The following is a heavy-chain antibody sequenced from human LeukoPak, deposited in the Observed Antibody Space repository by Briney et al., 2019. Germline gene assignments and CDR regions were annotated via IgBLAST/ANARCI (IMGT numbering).Heavy chain of an antibody. CDR1: GFSFSSYG. J-gene: IGHJ4*02. D-gene: IGHD6-13*01. CDR3: AKDSSGSSWYWDY. V-gene: IGHV3-30*02. CDR2: IRYDGSNK. Sequence: GGSLRLSCAASGFSFSSYGMHWVRQAPGKGLEWVTFIRYDGSNKYYADSVKGRFTISRDNSKNTLYLQMNSLRTEDTAVYYCAKDSSGSSWYWDYWAQGTLVTVSS.